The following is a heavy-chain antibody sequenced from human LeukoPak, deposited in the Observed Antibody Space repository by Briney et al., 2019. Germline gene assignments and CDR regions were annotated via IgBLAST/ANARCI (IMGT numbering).Heavy chain of an antibody. D-gene: IGHD3-22*01. CDR1: GGSISSGDYY. CDR2: IYYSGST. V-gene: IGHV4-30-4*01. CDR3: ARVHRSYSSGYYLNFDY. J-gene: IGHJ4*02. Sequence: PSETLSLTCTVSGGSISSGDYYWSWIRPPPGKGLEWIGYIYYSGSTYYNPSLKSRVTISVDTSKDQFSLKLSSVTAADTAVYYCARVHRSYSSGYYLNFDYWGQGTLVTVSS.